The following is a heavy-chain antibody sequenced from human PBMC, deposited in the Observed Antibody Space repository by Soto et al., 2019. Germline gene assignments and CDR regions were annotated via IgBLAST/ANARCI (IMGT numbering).Heavy chain of an antibody. Sequence: GGSLRLSCAASGFTFSSYSMNWVRQAPGKGLEWVSSISSSSSYIYYADSVKGRFTISRDNAKNSLYLQMNSLRAEDTAVYYCARGRPQPMTTVTTSDLDYWGQGTLVTVSS. CDR3: ARGRPQPMTTVTTSDLDY. CDR1: GFTFSSYS. CDR2: ISSSSSYI. D-gene: IGHD4-17*01. J-gene: IGHJ4*02. V-gene: IGHV3-21*01.